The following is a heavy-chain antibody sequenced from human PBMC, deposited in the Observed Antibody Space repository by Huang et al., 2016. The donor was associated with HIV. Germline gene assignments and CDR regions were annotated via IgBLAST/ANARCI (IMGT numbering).Heavy chain of an antibody. J-gene: IGHJ6*03. CDR3: ARHREGPVAYYSGWGSHLNYMDV. V-gene: IGHV4-39*01. CDR2: IYYKGST. D-gene: IGHD3-10*01. CDR1: GGSIRSSDYH. Sequence: QLLLQESGPGLVKPSEALALTCVVSGGSIRSSDYHWGWIRQPPGKGLEWIGSIYYKGSTHYSPSLKGRVTIAVDTSKNRFFLNLTSMTAADTAVYYCARHREGPVAYYSGWGSHLNYMDVWGRGRTVVVSS.